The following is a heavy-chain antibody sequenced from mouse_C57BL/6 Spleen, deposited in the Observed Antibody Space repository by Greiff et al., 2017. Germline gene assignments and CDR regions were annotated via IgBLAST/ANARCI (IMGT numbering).Heavy chain of an antibody. V-gene: IGHV1-55*01. Sequence: QVQLKQPGAELVKPGASVKMSCKASGYTFTSYWITWVKQRPGQGLEWIGDIYPGSGSTNYNEKFKSKATLTVDTSSSTAYMQLSSLTSEDSAVYYCASSMYYYGSSNWYFDVWGTGTTVTVSS. CDR3: ASSMYYYGSSNWYFDV. J-gene: IGHJ1*03. CDR2: IYPGSGST. CDR1: GYTFTSYW. D-gene: IGHD1-1*01.